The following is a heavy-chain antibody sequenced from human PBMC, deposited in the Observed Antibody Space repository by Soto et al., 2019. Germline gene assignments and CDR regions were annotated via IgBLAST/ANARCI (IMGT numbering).Heavy chain of an antibody. CDR3: AISQDRGGRTTFIY. D-gene: IGHD3-16*01. CDR2: INWKSDI. CDR1: GFTFDDNA. V-gene: IGHV3-9*01. Sequence: GGSLRLSCAVSGFTFDDNAMHWVRQAPEKGLEWVSGINWKSDIGYADSVKGRFTISRDNAENSLYLQMNSLRAEDTALYYCAISQDRGGRTTFIYWGQGTRVTVSS. J-gene: IGHJ4*02.